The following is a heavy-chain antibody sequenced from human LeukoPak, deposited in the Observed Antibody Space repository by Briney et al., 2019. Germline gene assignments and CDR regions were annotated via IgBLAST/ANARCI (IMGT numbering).Heavy chain of an antibody. CDR2: ISSSGSTI. CDR3: ASYGGYDPVFDY. Sequence: PGGSLRLSCAASGFTFSDYYMSWIRQAPGEGLGWVSYISSSGSTIYYADSVKGRFTISRDNAKNSLYLQMNSLRAEDTAVYYCASYGGYDPVFDYWGQGTLVTVSS. V-gene: IGHV3-11*01. D-gene: IGHD5-12*01. J-gene: IGHJ4*02. CDR1: GFTFSDYY.